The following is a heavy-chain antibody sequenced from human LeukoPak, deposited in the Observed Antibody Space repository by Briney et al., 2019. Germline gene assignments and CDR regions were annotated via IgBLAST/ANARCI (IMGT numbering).Heavy chain of an antibody. CDR2: ITNNGVYT. V-gene: IGHV3-21*01. CDR1: GFTFTSYT. Sequence: GGSLRLSCAASGFTFTSYTMSWVRQAPGKGLEWVSSITNNGVYTYYTDSVKGRFTISRDNANNSLYLQMNSLRAEDTAVYYCARDSQAHAFDIWGQGTMVTVSS. J-gene: IGHJ3*02. CDR3: ARDSQAHAFDI.